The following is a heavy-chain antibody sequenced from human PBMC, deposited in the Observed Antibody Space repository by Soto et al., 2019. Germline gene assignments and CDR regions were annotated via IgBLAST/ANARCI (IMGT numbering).Heavy chain of an antibody. CDR1: GFTFSSYA. V-gene: IGHV3-23*01. Sequence: EVQLLESGRGLVQPGGSLRLSCAVSGFTFSSYAMSWVRQAPGKGLEWVSAISASGTSTYYADSVKGRYTISRDNSRSTLYLQMNSLRAEDTVVYYCAKDFDYSSSFYDYLGQGTLVTFSS. J-gene: IGHJ4*02. D-gene: IGHD6-13*01. CDR2: ISASGTST. CDR3: AKDFDYSSSFYDY.